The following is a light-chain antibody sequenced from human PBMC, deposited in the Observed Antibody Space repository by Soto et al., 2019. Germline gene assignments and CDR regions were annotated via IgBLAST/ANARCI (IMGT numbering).Light chain of an antibody. V-gene: IGKV1-9*01. CDR3: QQLNNYPFT. CDR1: QGISSY. J-gene: IGKJ3*01. CDR2: AAS. Sequence: DIQLTQSPSFLSASVGDRVTITCRASQGISSYLAWYQQKPGKAPNLLIYAASTLQSGVPSRFSGSGSGTEFTLTISSRQPDDFATYYCQQLNNYPFTFGPGTKVDIK.